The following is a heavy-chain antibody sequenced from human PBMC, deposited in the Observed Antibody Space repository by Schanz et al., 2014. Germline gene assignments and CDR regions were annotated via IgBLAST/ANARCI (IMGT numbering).Heavy chain of an antibody. V-gene: IGHV3-23*01. CDR3: ARDPNTSAWLPYFDT. J-gene: IGHJ4*02. CDR1: GFNFNTYA. Sequence: EVQLLESGGGLAQPGGSLRLACAASGFNFNTYAMSWVRQAPGKGLEWVSAINGNGGITYYADPVKGRFTISRDNSKNTVYLQMNSLRTDDTAMYYCARDPNTSAWLPYFDTWGQGTLVTVSS. D-gene: IGHD6-19*01. CDR2: INGNGGIT.